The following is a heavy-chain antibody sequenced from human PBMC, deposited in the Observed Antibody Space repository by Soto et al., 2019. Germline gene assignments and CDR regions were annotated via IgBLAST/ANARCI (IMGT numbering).Heavy chain of an antibody. CDR3: ARSQGYCTNGVCYYYYGMDV. J-gene: IGHJ6*02. Sequence: QVQLVESGGGVVQPGRSLRLSCAASGFTFSSYAMHWVRQAPGKGLEWVAVISYDGSNKYYADSVKGRFIISRDNSKNTRYLQMNSLRAEDTAVYYCARSQGYCTNGVCYYYYGMDVWGQGTTVTVSS. V-gene: IGHV3-30-3*01. D-gene: IGHD2-8*01. CDR1: GFTFSSYA. CDR2: ISYDGSNK.